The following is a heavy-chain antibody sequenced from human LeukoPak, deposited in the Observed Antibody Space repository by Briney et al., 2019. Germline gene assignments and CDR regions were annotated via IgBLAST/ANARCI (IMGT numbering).Heavy chain of an antibody. CDR1: GYTFTSYG. J-gene: IGHJ3*02. V-gene: IGHV1-18*01. Sequence: ASVKVSCKASGYTFTSYGISWVRQAPGQGLEWMGWISAYNGNTNYAQKLQGRVTITADESTSTAYMELSSLRSEDTAVYYCAREALSGDAFDIWGQGTMVTVSS. D-gene: IGHD7-27*01. CDR3: AREALSGDAFDI. CDR2: ISAYNGNT.